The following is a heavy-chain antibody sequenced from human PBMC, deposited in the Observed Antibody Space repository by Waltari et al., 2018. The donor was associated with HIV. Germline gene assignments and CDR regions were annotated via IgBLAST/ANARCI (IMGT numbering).Heavy chain of an antibody. CDR1: GFTFTGYD. J-gene: IGHJ6*02. D-gene: IGHD4-4*01. CDR3: AKEGATLTTSAYFYYYGMDV. CDR2: RRYDGTNK. Sequence: QVQLVESGGGVVQPGGSLRLSCAASGFTFTGYDIHWVRQAPGKGLEWVAFRRYDGTNKYYADSVKGRLTISRDNSKNSLYLQMNSLRAEDTALYYCAKEGATLTTSAYFYYYGMDVWGQGTTVTVSS. V-gene: IGHV3-30*02.